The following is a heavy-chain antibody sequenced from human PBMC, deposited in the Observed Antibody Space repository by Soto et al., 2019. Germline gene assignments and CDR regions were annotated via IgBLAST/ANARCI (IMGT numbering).Heavy chain of an antibody. J-gene: IGHJ4*02. CDR1: GYTFASYA. V-gene: IGHV1-18*01. CDR2: ISAYNGNT. CDR3: ARDPPPPDY. Sequence: QVQLVQSGAEVKKPGASVKVSCKASGYTFASYAISWMRQAPGQGLEWMGWISAYNGNTTYAQKLRARVTMTADTSTSPAYMELRSLRSDDTAVYYCARDPPPPDYWGQGTLVTVSS.